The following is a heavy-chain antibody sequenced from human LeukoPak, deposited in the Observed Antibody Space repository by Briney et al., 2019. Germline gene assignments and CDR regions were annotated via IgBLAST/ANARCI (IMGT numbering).Heavy chain of an antibody. D-gene: IGHD2-2*01. J-gene: IGHJ4*02. CDR2: IYPGDSDT. CDR3: ARVQGDIVVVPAAMVIFDY. CDR1: GYSFTSYW. Sequence: GESLKISCKGSGYSFTSYWIGWVRQMPGKGLEWMGIIYPGDSDTRYSPSFQGQVTISADKSISTAYLQWSSLKASDTAMYYCARVQGDIVVVPAAMVIFDYWGQGTLVTVSS. V-gene: IGHV5-51*01.